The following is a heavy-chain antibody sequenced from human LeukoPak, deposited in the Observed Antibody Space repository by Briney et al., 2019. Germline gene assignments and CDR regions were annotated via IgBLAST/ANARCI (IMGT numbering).Heavy chain of an antibody. CDR2: INHSGST. J-gene: IGHJ4*02. V-gene: IGHV4-34*01. Sequence: KPSETLSLTCAVYGGSFSGYYWSWIRQPPGKGLEWIGEINHSGSTNYNPSLKSRVTISVDTSKNQFSLKLSSVTAADTAVYYCARGDDGGNYFDYWGQGTLVTVSS. CDR3: ARGDDGGNYFDY. D-gene: IGHD3-16*01. CDR1: GGSFSGYY.